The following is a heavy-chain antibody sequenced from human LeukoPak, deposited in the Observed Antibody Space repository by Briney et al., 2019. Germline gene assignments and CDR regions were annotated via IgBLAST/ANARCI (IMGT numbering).Heavy chain of an antibody. CDR2: INGDGSGT. CDR3: ARGKDGVWAFDI. J-gene: IGHJ3*02. D-gene: IGHD3-16*01. CDR1: GFTFSSYW. Sequence: GGSLRLSCGASGFTFSSYWMHWVRQALGMGLVWVSRINGDGSGTTYADSVKGRVTISRDNAKNTLYLQMNSLRAEDAAVYYCARGKDGVWAFDIWGQGTTVTVSS. V-gene: IGHV3-74*01.